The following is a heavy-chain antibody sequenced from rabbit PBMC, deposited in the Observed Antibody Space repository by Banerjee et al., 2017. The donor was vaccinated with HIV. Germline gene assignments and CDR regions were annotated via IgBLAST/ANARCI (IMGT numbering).Heavy chain of an antibody. CDR2: IDPIFGGT. CDR1: GFDFKNYF. Sequence: QLKESGGGLVQPGGSLKLSCKASGFDFKNYFMSWVRQAPGKGLEWIGYIDPIFGGTNYASWVNGRFTISSHNAQNTLYLQLNSLTAADTATYFCARDLSYDDYGNFDLWGQGT. CDR3: ARDLSYDDYGNFDL. J-gene: IGHJ4*01. D-gene: IGHD2-1*01. V-gene: IGHV1S7*01.